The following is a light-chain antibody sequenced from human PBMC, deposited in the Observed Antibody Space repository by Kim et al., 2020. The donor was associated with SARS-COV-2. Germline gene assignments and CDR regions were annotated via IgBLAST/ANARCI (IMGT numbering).Light chain of an antibody. J-gene: IGLJ3*02. CDR2: GKN. V-gene: IGLV3-19*01. CDR1: SLRSYY. CDR3: NSRDSSGNRWV. Sequence: SSELTQDPAVSVALGQTVRITCQGDSLRSYYASWYQQKPGQAPVLVIYGKNNRPSGIPDRFSGSSSGNTASLTIHGAQAEDEAGYYCNSRDSSGNRWVFG.